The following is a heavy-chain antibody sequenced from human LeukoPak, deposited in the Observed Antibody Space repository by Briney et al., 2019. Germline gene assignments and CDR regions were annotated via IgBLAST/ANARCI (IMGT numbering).Heavy chain of an antibody. J-gene: IGHJ4*02. D-gene: IGHD4-17*01. CDR1: GGSISSSSYY. Sequence: SETLSLTCTVSGGSISSSSYYWGWIRQPPGKGLERIGSIYYSGSTYYNPSLKSRVTISVDTSKNQFSLKLSSVTAADTAVYYCARATYYGDYVDYWGQGTLVTVSS. CDR3: ARATYYGDYVDY. CDR2: IYYSGST. V-gene: IGHV4-39*01.